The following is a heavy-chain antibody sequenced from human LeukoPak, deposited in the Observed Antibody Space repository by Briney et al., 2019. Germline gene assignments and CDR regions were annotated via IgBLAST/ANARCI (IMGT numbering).Heavy chain of an antibody. D-gene: IGHD1-26*01. V-gene: IGHV3-66*01. Sequence: GGSLRLSCAASGFIVSTNYVTWVRQAPGKGLEWLSVLYSGGDTYYADSVKGRFTISRDNSKNTLYLQLNSLRAEDTAVYYCARRSGEGYFDCWGQGTLVTVSS. CDR3: ARRSGEGYFDC. J-gene: IGHJ4*02. CDR1: GFIVSTNY. CDR2: LYSGGDT.